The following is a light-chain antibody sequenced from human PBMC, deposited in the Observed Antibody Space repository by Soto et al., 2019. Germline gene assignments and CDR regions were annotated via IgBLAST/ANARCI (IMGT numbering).Light chain of an antibody. V-gene: IGKV1-12*01. J-gene: IGKJ4*01. Sequence: DIQMPHSPSSVSSSVGDRVTSTCRASQVISSWLAWYQQKPGKAPKLLIYAASSLQSGVPSRFSGSGSGTDFTLTISILQPEDFATYYCQPANSFPLTFGGGTKVEIK. CDR2: AAS. CDR3: QPANSFPLT. CDR1: QVISSW.